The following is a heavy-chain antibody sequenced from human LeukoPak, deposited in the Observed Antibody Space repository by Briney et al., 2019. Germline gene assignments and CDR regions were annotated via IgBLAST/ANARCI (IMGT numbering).Heavy chain of an antibody. Sequence: PGGSLRLSCVGSGFTLRSYWMHWVRQAPGKGLVWVSRIDNDGGSTIYADSVKGRFTISRDNAKSAVYLQMNSLRVEDTGVYFCARGGMAHAFDIWGQGTAVAVSS. CDR3: ARGGMAHAFDI. J-gene: IGHJ3*02. CDR2: IDNDGGST. D-gene: IGHD2-8*01. CDR1: GFTLRSYW. V-gene: IGHV3-74*01.